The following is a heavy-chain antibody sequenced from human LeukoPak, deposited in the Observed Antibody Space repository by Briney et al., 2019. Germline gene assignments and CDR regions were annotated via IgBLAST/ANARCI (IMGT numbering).Heavy chain of an antibody. J-gene: IGHJ4*02. CDR3: ARAHKIHMITFGVVIAYHVPFDY. CDR1: GGSFSGYY. V-gene: IGHV4-34*01. Sequence: SETLSLTCAVYGGSFSGYYWSWIRQPPGKGLEWIGEINHSGSTNYNPSLKSRVTISVDTSRNQFSLKLSSVTAADTAVYYCARAHKIHMITFGVVIAYHVPFDYWGQGTLVSVSS. CDR2: INHSGST. D-gene: IGHD3-16*02.